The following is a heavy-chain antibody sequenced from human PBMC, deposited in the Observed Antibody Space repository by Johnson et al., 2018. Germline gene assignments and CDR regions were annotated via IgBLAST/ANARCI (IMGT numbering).Heavy chain of an antibody. Sequence: VQLVQSGGGLVQPGGSLRLSCAASGFTFSSYWMHWVRQVPGKGLVWVSRINSDGSSTSYADSVKGRFTISRDKAKNKLYLQMNSLRAEDTAVYYCARSPPLRKDAFDIWGQGTMVTVSS. CDR3: ARSPPLRKDAFDI. CDR1: GFTFSSYW. CDR2: INSDGSST. J-gene: IGHJ3*02. V-gene: IGHV3-74*02.